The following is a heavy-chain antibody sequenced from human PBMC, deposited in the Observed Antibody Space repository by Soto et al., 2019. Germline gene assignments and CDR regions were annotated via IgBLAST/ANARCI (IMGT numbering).Heavy chain of an antibody. Sequence: LSLTCTVSGGSISSGGYYWSWIRQHPGKGLEWVGYFYNSGSVFYNPSLKSRVTISVDTSKNQFSLKLISVTAADTAVYYCARGAVTNLYYYYYGMDVWGQGTTVTVSS. CDR2: FYNSGSV. CDR3: ARGAVTNLYYYYYGMDV. CDR1: GGSISSGGYY. D-gene: IGHD4-4*01. V-gene: IGHV4-31*03. J-gene: IGHJ6*02.